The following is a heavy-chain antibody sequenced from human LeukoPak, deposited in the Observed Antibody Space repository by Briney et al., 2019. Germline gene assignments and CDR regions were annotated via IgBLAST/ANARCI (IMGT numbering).Heavy chain of an antibody. D-gene: IGHD3-10*01. CDR3: ARDKSYFGSGTYYYFDS. Sequence: GSLRLSCTASGLVFNSYAIHWVRQAPGKGLEGVAFIRYDGSTKYYADSVKGRFTISRDNSKNTLFLQMSSLRPEDSAVYYCARDKSYFGSGTYYYFDSWGQGTLVPVSS. CDR2: IRYDGSTK. V-gene: IGHV3-30*02. CDR1: GLVFNSYA. J-gene: IGHJ4*02.